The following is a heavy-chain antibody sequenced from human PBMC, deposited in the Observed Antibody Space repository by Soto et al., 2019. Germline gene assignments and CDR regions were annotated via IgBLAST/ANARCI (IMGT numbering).Heavy chain of an antibody. CDR2: INASGGST. D-gene: IGHD2-15*01. V-gene: IGHV1-46*01. CDR1: GYTFTSYY. CDR3: ARDYVAAVAANLYYSMEV. Sequence: AAVKCYCNASGYTFTSYYMHWLRQAPLQVLDCIGIINASGGSTSYAQNFQGRVTITRDTYTRRGYMELSSLRYEDTDVYYCARDYVAAVAANLYYSMEVWGQGRTVTVSS. J-gene: IGHJ6*02.